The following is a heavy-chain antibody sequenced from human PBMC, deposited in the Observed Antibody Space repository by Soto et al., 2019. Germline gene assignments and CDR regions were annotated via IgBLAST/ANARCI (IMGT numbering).Heavy chain of an antibody. D-gene: IGHD3-22*01. CDR2: IYWNDDK. J-gene: IGHJ3*02. V-gene: IGHV2-5*01. CDR1: GFSLSTSGVG. CDR3: ALSPYYYDISGYYSNAFDI. Sequence: QITLKESGPPLVKPTQTLTLTCTFSGFSLSTSGVGVGWIRQPPGKALEWLALIYWNDDKRYSPSLKSRLTITKDTSKNQIVLTITNMHPVHTATYYCALSPYYYDISGYYSNAFDIWGQGTIVTVSS.